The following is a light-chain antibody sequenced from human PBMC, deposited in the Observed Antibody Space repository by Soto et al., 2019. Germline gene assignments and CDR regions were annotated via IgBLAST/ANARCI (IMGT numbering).Light chain of an antibody. CDR1: QSVSSN. CDR3: QQYNNWPPLT. V-gene: IGKV3-15*01. Sequence: EIVMTQSPATLSVSPGERATLSCRASQSVSSNLAWYQQKPGQAPRLLIYGASTMATGIPARFSGSGSGTEFTLTISSLQSEDFAVYYCQQYNNWPPLTVGGGTKVEIK. CDR2: GAS. J-gene: IGKJ4*01.